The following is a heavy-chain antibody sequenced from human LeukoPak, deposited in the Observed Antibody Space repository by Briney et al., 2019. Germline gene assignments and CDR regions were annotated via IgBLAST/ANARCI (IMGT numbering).Heavy chain of an antibody. Sequence: GGSLRLSCAASGLTFSSYAMSWVRQAPGKGLEWVSAISGSGGSTYYADSVKGRFTISRDNSKNTLYLQMNSLRAEDMAVYYCATQLERRTYFDYWGQGTLVTVSS. D-gene: IGHD1-1*01. CDR3: ATQLERRTYFDY. CDR2: ISGSGGST. V-gene: IGHV3-23*01. J-gene: IGHJ4*02. CDR1: GLTFSSYA.